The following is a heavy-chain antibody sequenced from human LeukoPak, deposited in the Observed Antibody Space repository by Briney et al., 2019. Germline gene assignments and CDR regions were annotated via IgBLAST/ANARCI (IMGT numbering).Heavy chain of an antibody. V-gene: IGHV5-51*01. CDR1: GYNFTSYW. CDR3: ARGVEMATLNAFDI. Sequence: GESLRISCMGSGYNFTSYWIGWVRQMPGKGLEWMGIIYPGDSDTRYSPSFQGQVTISADKSISTAYLQWSSLRASDTAMHYCARGVEMATLNAFDIWGQGTMVTVSS. J-gene: IGHJ3*02. CDR2: IYPGDSDT. D-gene: IGHD5-24*01.